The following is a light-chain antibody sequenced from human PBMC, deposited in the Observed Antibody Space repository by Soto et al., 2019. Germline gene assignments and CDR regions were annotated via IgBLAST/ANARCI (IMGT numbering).Light chain of an antibody. Sequence: DIQMTQSPSSLSASIGDRVTITCRASQGISNSLAWYQQKPGKGPSLLIYDASTLQSGVPSRFSGSGSGTDFTLTINSLQPEDVATYYCQKYNSAPRTFGQGTKVDIK. CDR2: DAS. CDR3: QKYNSAPRT. CDR1: QGISNS. J-gene: IGKJ1*01. V-gene: IGKV1-27*01.